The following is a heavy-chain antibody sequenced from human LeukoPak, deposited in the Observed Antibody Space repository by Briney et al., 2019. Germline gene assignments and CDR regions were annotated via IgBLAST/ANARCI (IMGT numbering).Heavy chain of an antibody. CDR3: ARALRYFDWLFPLDY. Sequence: VGSLRLSCAASGFTFSGYAMHWVRQAPGKGLEWVAFISYDGSNKYYADSVKGRFTISRDNSKNTLYLQMNSLRAEDTAVYYCARALRYFDWLFPLDYWGQGTLVTVSS. CDR1: GFTFSGYA. V-gene: IGHV3-30*04. CDR2: ISYDGSNK. J-gene: IGHJ4*02. D-gene: IGHD3-9*01.